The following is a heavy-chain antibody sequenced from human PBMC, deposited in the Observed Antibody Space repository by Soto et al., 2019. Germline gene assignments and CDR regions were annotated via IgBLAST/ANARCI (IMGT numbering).Heavy chain of an antibody. CDR1: GYTFTSYD. J-gene: IGHJ6*02. V-gene: IGHV1-8*01. CDR3: ARGRYDFWSGLYYGMDV. D-gene: IGHD3-3*01. Sequence: QVQLVQSGAEVKKPGASVKVSCKASGYTFTSYDINWVRQATGQGLEWMGWMNPNSGNTGYAQKFQGRVTMTTNTSISTAYMELSSLRSEDTAVYYCARGRYDFWSGLYYGMDVWGQGTTVTVSS. CDR2: MNPNSGNT.